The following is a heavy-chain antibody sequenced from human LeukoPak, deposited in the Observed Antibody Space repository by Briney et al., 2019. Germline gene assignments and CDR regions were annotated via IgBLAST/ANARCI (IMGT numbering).Heavy chain of an antibody. V-gene: IGHV3-72*01. J-gene: IGHJ4*02. Sequence: PGGSLRVSCAASGFTFSDHYMDWVRQAPGNGLEWVGRIRNKAKSYTTEYAASVKGRFTISRDDSKNSLYLQMNSLKTEDTAVYYCARVVSGYYTWGQGTLVTVSS. CDR1: GFTFSDHY. CDR3: ARVVSGYYT. CDR2: IRNKAKSYTT. D-gene: IGHD3-22*01.